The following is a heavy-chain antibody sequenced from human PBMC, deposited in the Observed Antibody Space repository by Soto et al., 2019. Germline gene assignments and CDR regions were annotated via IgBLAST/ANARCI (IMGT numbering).Heavy chain of an antibody. CDR1: VGSSSTYG. CDR3: ARSRGSTRSFDY. CDR2: IYYSGST. Sequence: PSETLCLTCTVSVGSSSTYGRSWIRQPPRKGLEWIGYIYYSGSTNYNPSLKSRVTISVDTSKNQFSLKLTSVTAADTAVYYCARSRGSTRSFDYWGQGTLVTVSS. V-gene: IGHV4-59*01. J-gene: IGHJ4*02. D-gene: IGHD2-15*01.